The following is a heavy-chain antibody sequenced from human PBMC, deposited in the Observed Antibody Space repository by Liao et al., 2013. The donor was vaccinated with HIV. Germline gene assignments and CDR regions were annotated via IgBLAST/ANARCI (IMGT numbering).Heavy chain of an antibody. CDR2: IYTSGST. CDR3: AREGWELQGALGY. Sequence: QVQLQESGPGLVKPSQTLSLTCTVSGGSISSGSYYWSWIRQPAGKGLEWIGRIYTSGSTNYNPSLKSRVTISVDTSKNQFSLKLSSVTAADTAVYFCAREGWELQGALGYWGQGTLVTVSS. V-gene: IGHV4-61*02. CDR1: GGSISSGSYY. J-gene: IGHJ4*02. D-gene: IGHD1-26*01.